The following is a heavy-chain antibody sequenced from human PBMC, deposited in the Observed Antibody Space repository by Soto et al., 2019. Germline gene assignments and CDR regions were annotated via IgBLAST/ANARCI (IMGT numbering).Heavy chain of an antibody. CDR3: ARDPYGGNQDY. CDR2: ISSSSSSL. D-gene: IGHD4-17*01. CDR1: GFTFSSYS. V-gene: IGHV3-21*01. J-gene: IGHJ4*02. Sequence: GGSLRLSCAASGFTFSSYSMNWVRQAPGKGLEWVSSISSSSSSLYYADSVKGRFTISRDNAKNSLYLQMNSLRAEDTAVYYCARDPYGGNQDYWGQGTLVTVSS.